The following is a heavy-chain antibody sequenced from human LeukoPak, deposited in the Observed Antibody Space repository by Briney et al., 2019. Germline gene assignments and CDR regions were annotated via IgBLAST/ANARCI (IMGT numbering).Heavy chain of an antibody. CDR3: VGDRSGSYGVSGLDV. Sequence: SQTLSLTCTVSGGSISSGDHYWSWIRQPPGGGLEWIGYISYSGHTYYNSSLKSRVTIYVDSSKKQFSLNLHSVTAADTAVYYCVGDRSGSYGVSGLDVWGQGTTVTVSS. CDR1: GGSISSGDHY. D-gene: IGHD1-26*01. CDR2: ISYSGHT. J-gene: IGHJ6*02. V-gene: IGHV4-30-4*01.